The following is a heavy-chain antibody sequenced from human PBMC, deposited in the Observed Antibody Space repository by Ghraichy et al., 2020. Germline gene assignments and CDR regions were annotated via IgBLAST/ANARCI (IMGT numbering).Heavy chain of an antibody. D-gene: IGHD3-22*01. Sequence: SVKVSCKASGGTFSSYAISWVRQAPGQGLEWMGGIIPIFGTANYAQKFQGRVTITADESTSTAYMELSSLRSEDTAVYYCARAGMIARTRYYGMDVWGQGTTVTVSS. V-gene: IGHV1-69*13. J-gene: IGHJ6*02. CDR2: IIPIFGTA. CDR1: GGTFSSYA. CDR3: ARAGMIARTRYYGMDV.